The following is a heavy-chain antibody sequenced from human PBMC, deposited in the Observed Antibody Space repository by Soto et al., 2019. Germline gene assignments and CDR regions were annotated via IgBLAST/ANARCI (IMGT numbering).Heavy chain of an antibody. CDR2: IFTSGST. J-gene: IGHJ4*02. V-gene: IGHV4-4*07. CDR1: GVSISDYY. Sequence: ADTLSLTCTVSGVSISDYYWTWIRQPAGKGLEWIGRIFTSGSTNYNPSLRGRVTMSVDTSKNLFSLKLNSVTAADTALYYCASEGTAMKLHYWGQGALVTVSS. CDR3: ASEGTAMKLHY. D-gene: IGHD5-18*01.